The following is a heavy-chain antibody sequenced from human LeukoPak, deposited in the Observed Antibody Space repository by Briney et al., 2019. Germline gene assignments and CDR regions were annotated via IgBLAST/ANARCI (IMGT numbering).Heavy chain of an antibody. J-gene: IGHJ4*02. D-gene: IGHD1-26*01. Sequence: ASVKVSCKASGGTFSSYAISWVRQAPGQGLEWMGGIIPILGTANYAQKFQGRVTITTDESTSTAYMELSSLRSEDTAVYYCARHSGSYYFDYWGQGTLVTVSS. CDR3: ARHSGSYYFDY. V-gene: IGHV1-69*05. CDR1: GGTFSSYA. CDR2: IIPILGTA.